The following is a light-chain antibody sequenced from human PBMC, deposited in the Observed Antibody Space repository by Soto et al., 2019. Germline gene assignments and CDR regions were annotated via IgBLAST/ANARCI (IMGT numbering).Light chain of an antibody. Sequence: QSGLTQPPSACGSPGQSVTISCTGTKNDIGVYDFVSWYQHHPGKAPRLIIYEVVQRPSGVPDRFSGSTSGNTASLTVSRLQAADEPDYFCKSYAGRNTNVFGSGTKVTVL. CDR1: KNDIGVYDF. CDR2: EVV. J-gene: IGLJ1*01. V-gene: IGLV2-8*01. CDR3: KSYAGRNTNV.